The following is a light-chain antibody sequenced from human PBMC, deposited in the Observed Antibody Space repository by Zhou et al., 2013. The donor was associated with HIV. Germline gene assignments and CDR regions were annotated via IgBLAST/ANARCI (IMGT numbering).Light chain of an antibody. CDR1: SSDVGGYNY. J-gene: IGLJ1*01. V-gene: IGLV2-8*01. CDR3: CSFAGSKV. CDR2: EVN. Sequence: QSALTQPPSASGTPGQSVTISCTGTSSDVGGYNYVAWYQLHPGKVPKIMIYEVNKRPSGVPDRFSGSKSGNTASLTVSGLQAEDEAEYYCCSFAGSKVFGTGTTVTVL.